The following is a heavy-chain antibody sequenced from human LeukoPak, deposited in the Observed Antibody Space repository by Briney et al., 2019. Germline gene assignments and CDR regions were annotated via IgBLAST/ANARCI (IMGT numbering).Heavy chain of an antibody. D-gene: IGHD6-13*01. V-gene: IGHV1-69*04. CDR2: IIPILGIA. Sequence: SVKVSCKASGYTFTGYYMHWVRQAPGQGLEWMGRIIPILGIANYAQKFQGRVTITADKSTSTAYMELSSLRSEDTAVYYCARDRYSSSWSVDYWGQGTLVTVSS. CDR3: ARDRYSSSWSVDY. J-gene: IGHJ4*02. CDR1: GYTFTGYY.